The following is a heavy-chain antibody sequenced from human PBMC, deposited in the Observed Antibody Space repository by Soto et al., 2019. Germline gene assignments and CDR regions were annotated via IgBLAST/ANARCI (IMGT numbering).Heavy chain of an antibody. D-gene: IGHD3-3*01. CDR1: GYTFTSYG. CDR3: ARFVPLFWSGYPRYYYYGMDV. J-gene: IGHJ6*02. V-gene: IGHV1-8*02. Sequence: ASVKVSCKASGYTFTSYGISWVRQAPGQGLEWMGWISAYSGNTGYAQKFQGRVTMTRNTSISTAYMELSSLRSEDTAVYYCARFVPLFWSGYPRYYYYGMDVWGQGTTVTVSS. CDR2: ISAYSGNT.